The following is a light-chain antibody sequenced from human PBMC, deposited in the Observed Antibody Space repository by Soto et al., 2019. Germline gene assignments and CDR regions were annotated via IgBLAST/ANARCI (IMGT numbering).Light chain of an antibody. V-gene: IGLV1-51*01. CDR1: SSNIGGNS. J-gene: IGLJ1*01. Sequence: QSVMTQPPSVSAVPGQKVTISCSGSSSNIGGNSVSWYQQLPGTAPELLIYDDNKRPSGIPDRFSGSKSGTSATLGITGFQTGDEADYYCGSWDSSLSAYVFGTGTKLTVL. CDR3: GSWDSSLSAYV. CDR2: DDN.